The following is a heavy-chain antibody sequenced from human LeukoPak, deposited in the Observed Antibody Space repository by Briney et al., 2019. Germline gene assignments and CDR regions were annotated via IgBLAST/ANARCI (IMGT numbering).Heavy chain of an antibody. CDR2: ISSNGDNT. J-gene: IGHJ4*02. Sequence: GGSLRLSCSVSGFTFSTYVMHWVRQAPGKGLEYVSAISSNGDNTYYADSVKGRFTISRGNSKNTLYLQMSSLRDDDTAVYYCVRGTGYWGQGTLVTVSS. CDR1: GFTFSTYV. CDR3: VRGTGY. V-gene: IGHV3-64D*06.